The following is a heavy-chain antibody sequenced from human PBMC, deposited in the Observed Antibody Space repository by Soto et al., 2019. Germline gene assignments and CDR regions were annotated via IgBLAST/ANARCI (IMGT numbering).Heavy chain of an antibody. CDR1: GGSITSHY. CDR2: ISNSGST. Sequence: SETLSLTCTVSGGSITSHYWSWIRQPPGKGLEWIGFISNSGSTNYSPSLKSRVIMSVDTSKNQFSLRLSSVTAADTAVYYCARWGSSPGLYYYYLDVWGKGTTVT. V-gene: IGHV4-59*11. J-gene: IGHJ6*03. CDR3: ARWGSSPGLYYYYLDV. D-gene: IGHD6-19*01.